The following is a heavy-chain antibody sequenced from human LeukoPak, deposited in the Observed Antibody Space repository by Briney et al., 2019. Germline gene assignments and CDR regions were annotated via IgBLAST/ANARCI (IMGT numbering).Heavy chain of an antibody. J-gene: IGHJ5*02. V-gene: IGHV4-59*12. D-gene: IGHD2-15*01. CDR1: GGSISSYY. Sequence: SETLSLTCTVSGGSISSYYWSWIRQPPGKGLEWIGCIYYSGSTNYNPSLKSRVTISVDTSKNQFSLKLSSVTAADTAVYYCASGRVVVVAATSRGGWFDPWGQGTLVTVSS. CDR3: ASGRVVVVAATSRGGWFDP. CDR2: IYYSGST.